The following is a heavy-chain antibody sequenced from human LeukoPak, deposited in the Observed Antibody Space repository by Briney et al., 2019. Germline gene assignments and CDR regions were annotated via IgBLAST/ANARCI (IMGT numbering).Heavy chain of an antibody. CDR2: IYYSGIT. CDR3: ARATEYRYSGSYWKSGLFYFDY. V-gene: IGHV4-61*08. CDR1: DYSISSGYGYY. D-gene: IGHD1-26*01. J-gene: IGHJ4*02. Sequence: PXXTLSLTCTVSDYSISSGYGYYWSWIRQPPGKGLEWIGYIYYSGITNYNPSLKSRVTISVDTSKNQFSLKLSSVTAADTAVYYCARATEYRYSGSYWKSGLFYFDYWGQGTLVTVSS.